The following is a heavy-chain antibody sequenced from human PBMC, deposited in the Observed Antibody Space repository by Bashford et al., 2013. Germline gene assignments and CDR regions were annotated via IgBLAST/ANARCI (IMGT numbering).Heavy chain of an antibody. CDR2: INPNSGGT. D-gene: IGHD3/OR15-3a*01. V-gene: IGHV1-2*02. Sequence: WVRQAPGQGLEWMGWINPNSGGTNYAQKFQGRVTMTRDTSISTAYMELSRLRSDDTAVYYCARWDWNYGMDVWGQGTTVTVSS. CDR3: ARWDWNYGMDV. J-gene: IGHJ6*02.